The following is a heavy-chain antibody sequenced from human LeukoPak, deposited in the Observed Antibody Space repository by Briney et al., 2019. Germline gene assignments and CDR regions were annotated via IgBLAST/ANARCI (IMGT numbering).Heavy chain of an antibody. CDR2: ISGSGGST. CDR3: AKAYRRIAAAVIFDY. CDR1: GFTFSSYA. Sequence: PGGSLRLSCAASGFTFSSYAMSWVRQAPGKGLQWVSAISGSGGSTYYADSVKGRFTISRDSSKNTLYLQMNSLRAEDTAVYYCAKAYRRIAAAVIFDYWGQGTLVTVSS. V-gene: IGHV3-23*01. D-gene: IGHD6-13*01. J-gene: IGHJ4*02.